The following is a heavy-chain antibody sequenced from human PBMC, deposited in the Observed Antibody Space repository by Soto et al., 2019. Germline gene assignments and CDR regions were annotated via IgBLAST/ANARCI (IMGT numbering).Heavy chain of an antibody. CDR2: INDSGRI. J-gene: IGHJ4*02. Sequence: QVQLQQWGAGLLKPSETLSLTCAVYGEALNSYYWSWIRQPPGKGLEWIGEINDSGRINYNPSHRSRDPKSAVASSMQFSLRLNSVTAADTAVYYCTRGQWSDRFLNWGQGTLLTVSS. V-gene: IGHV4-34*01. D-gene: IGHD2-15*01. CDR1: GEALNSYY. CDR3: TRGQWSDRFLN.